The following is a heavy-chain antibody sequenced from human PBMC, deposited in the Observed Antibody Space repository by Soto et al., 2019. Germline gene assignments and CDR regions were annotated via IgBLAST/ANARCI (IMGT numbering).Heavy chain of an antibody. CDR1: GYTLTELS. Sequence: ASVKVSCKVSGYTLTELSMHWVRQAPGKGLEWMGGFDPEDGETIYAQKFQGRVTMTEDTSTDTAYMELSSLRSEDTAVYYCATDLSGSSYYYYGMDVWGQGTTVTVSS. V-gene: IGHV1-24*01. J-gene: IGHJ6*02. CDR3: ATDLSGSSYYYYGMDV. CDR2: FDPEDGET. D-gene: IGHD5-12*01.